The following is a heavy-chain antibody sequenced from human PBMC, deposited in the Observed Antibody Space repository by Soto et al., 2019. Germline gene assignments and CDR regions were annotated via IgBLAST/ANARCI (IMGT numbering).Heavy chain of an antibody. CDR3: ASEMIRGVVSHFHH. D-gene: IGHD3-10*01. CDR1: GYTFTDYQ. J-gene: IGHJ4*02. V-gene: IGHV1-46*01. Sequence: QVHLVQSGAQVKKPGASVKVSCEASGYTFTDYQVHWMRQAPGQGLEWMGIINPNGAISSYAEGFEGRVTMTTDTSTSTMYMELSSLKSDDSAVYYCASEMIRGVVSHFHHWGQGTLVTVSS. CDR2: INPNGAIS.